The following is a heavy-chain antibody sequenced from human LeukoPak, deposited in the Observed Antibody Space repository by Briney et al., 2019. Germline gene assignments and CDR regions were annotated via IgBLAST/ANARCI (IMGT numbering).Heavy chain of an antibody. Sequence: SGGSLRLSCAASGLTFSSYWMSWVRQAPGKGLEWVANIKQDGSEKYYVDSVKGRFTISRDNAKNSLYLQMNSLRAEDTAVYYCARADYYGSGSYFYFDYWGQGTLVTVSS. CDR1: GLTFSSYW. D-gene: IGHD3-10*01. CDR2: IKQDGSEK. J-gene: IGHJ4*02. V-gene: IGHV3-7*01. CDR3: ARADYYGSGSYFYFDY.